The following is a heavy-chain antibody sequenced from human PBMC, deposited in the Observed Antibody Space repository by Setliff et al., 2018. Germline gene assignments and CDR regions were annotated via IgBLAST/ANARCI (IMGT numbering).Heavy chain of an antibody. CDR2: IFARGSM. J-gene: IGHJ3*02. V-gene: IGHV4-61*09. D-gene: IGHD2-15*01. CDR1: GGSISSGNYY. CDR3: ARLGSSRGFDI. Sequence: PSETLSLTCTVSGGSISSGNYYWIWIRQPAGKALEWLGHIFARGSMNYNPSLRSRITISQDRSENQFSLTLSSVTAADTAVYYCARLGSSRGFDIWGQGIMVTVSS.